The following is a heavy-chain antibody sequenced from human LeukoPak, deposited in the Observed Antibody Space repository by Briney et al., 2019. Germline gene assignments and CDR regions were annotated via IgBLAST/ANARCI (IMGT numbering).Heavy chain of an antibody. CDR2: ISYDGTTK. D-gene: IGHD6-13*01. CDR1: GFTFSTYS. CDR3: ARGKPGIAAAGTLSPLDY. V-gene: IGHV3-30*04. Sequence: GGSLRLSCAAPGFTFSTYSIHWVRQAPGNGLEWVAVISYDGTTKYYAHSVKGRFTISRDNSKNTLYLQMSSLETEDTAVYYCARGKPGIAAAGTLSPLDYWGQGALVTVSS. J-gene: IGHJ4*02.